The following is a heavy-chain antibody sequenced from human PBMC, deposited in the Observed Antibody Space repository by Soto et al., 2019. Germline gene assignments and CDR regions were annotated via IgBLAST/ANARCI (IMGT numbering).Heavy chain of an antibody. CDR3: VIQRSGVVY. Sequence: QVHLVQSGAEVQKPGASVRVSCKASGYSFTGNSMHWVRQAPGQGLEWMGWINPNNGGTNYAQKFQGWVTMTRDTSVSTDYMDLNRLKSDDTADYYCVIQRSGVVYLGQGTLVTVSS. V-gene: IGHV1-2*04. J-gene: IGHJ4*02. CDR2: INPNNGGT. D-gene: IGHD2-15*01. CDR1: GYSFTGNS.